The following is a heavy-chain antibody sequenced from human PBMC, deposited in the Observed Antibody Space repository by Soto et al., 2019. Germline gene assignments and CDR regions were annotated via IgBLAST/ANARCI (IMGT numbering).Heavy chain of an antibody. CDR1: GGTFSTYT. CDR2: IIPMFGLP. V-gene: IGHV1-69*02. D-gene: IGHD3-3*01. CDR3: AFDMNTGVVYFDN. Sequence: QVLLVQSGAEVKRPGSSVKVSCKVSGGTFSTYTISWVRQAPGQGLEWMGRIIPMFGLPNHAQKFQGRVMITADKSTHTSYLEMTGLTSEDTTVYYSAFDMNTGVVYFDNWGQGTRVTVSS. J-gene: IGHJ4*02.